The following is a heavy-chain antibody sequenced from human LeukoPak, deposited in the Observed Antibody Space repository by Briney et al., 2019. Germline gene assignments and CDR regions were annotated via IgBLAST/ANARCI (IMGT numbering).Heavy chain of an antibody. CDR1: GGSISSYY. J-gene: IGHJ6*03. Sequence: RSDPLSLTCTVSGGSISSYYWSWLRQPAGRGLEWIGRIYTSGSTNYNPSLKSRVTMSVDTSKNQFSLKLSSVTAADTAVYYCARAGPRRITIFGVVTPSYYYMDVWGKGTTVTVSS. CDR2: IYTSGST. D-gene: IGHD3-3*01. V-gene: IGHV4-4*07. CDR3: ARAGPRRITIFGVVTPSYYYMDV.